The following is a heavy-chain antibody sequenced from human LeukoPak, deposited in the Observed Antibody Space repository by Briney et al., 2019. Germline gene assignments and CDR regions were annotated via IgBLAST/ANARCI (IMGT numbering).Heavy chain of an antibody. Sequence: SVKLSCKVSGGTFSSYAISWVPEAPRPGLEWMGGIIPIFVTANYAQTLQGRVTIPAHKSTRTAYMDLSCVRSAHTAVSYCAREVELATTRTAFDSWGQGTMVTVSS. CDR3: AREVELATTRTAFDS. D-gene: IGHD5-24*01. CDR1: GGTFSSYA. CDR2: IIPIFVTA. V-gene: IGHV1-69*06. J-gene: IGHJ3*02.